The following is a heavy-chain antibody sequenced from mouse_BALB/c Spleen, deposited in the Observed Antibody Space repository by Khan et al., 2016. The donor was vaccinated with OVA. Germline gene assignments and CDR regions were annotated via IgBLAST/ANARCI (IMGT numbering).Heavy chain of an antibody. D-gene: IGHD1-3*01. CDR2: IWAGGST. J-gene: IGHJ3*01. Sequence: QVQLKQSGPGLVAPSQTLSITCTVCGFSLSNYGVHWVRQPPGKGLEWLGVIWAGGSTNHNSALMSRLSISKDDSKSQVFLKMNSLQTDDTAMYYCARGFYNGAWFAYWGQGTLVTVSA. CDR1: GFSLSNYG. CDR3: ARGFYNGAWFAY. V-gene: IGHV2-9*02.